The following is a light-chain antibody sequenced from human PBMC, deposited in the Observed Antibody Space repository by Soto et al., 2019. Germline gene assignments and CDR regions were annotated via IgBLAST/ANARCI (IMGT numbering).Light chain of an antibody. CDR1: HSISSN. CDR2: GAS. CDR3: QQFNNWPSWT. V-gene: IGKV3-15*01. Sequence: EIVMTQSPATLSVSPGERATRSCRASHSISSNLAWYQQKPGQAPRLLIYGASTRATGIPARFSGSGSGTEFTLTISSLKSEDFAVYYCQQFNNWPSWTFGQWTKVEVK. J-gene: IGKJ1*01.